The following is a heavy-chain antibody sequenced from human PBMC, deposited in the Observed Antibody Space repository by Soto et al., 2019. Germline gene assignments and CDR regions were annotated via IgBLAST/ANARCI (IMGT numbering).Heavy chain of an antibody. V-gene: IGHV3-30*18. CDR3: AKSYYYDSSGYYPHAFDI. CDR1: GFTFSSYG. CDR2: ISYDGSNK. D-gene: IGHD3-22*01. Sequence: QVQLVESGGGVVQPGRSLRLSCAASGFTFSSYGMHWVRQVPGKGLEWVAVISYDGSNKYYADSVKGRFTISRDNSKNTLYLQMNSLRAEDTAVYYCAKSYYYDSSGYYPHAFDIWGQGTMVTVSS. J-gene: IGHJ3*02.